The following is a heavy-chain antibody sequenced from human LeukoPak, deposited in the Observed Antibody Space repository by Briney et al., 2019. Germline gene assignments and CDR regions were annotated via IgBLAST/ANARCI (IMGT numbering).Heavy chain of an antibody. V-gene: IGHV3-74*01. Sequence: PGGSLRLSCAASGFTFSSYRMHWVRQAPGKGLVWVSRINSGGSSTSYADSVKGRFTISRDNAKNSLYLQMNRLRADDTAVYYFVRSIHRAVDSWGQGTLVTVCS. J-gene: IGHJ5*01. CDR1: GFTFSSYR. D-gene: IGHD4-17*01. CDR3: VRSIHRAVDS. CDR2: INSGGSST.